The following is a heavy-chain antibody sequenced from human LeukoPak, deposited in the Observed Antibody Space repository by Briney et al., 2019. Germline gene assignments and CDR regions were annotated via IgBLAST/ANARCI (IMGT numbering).Heavy chain of an antibody. CDR2: INHSGST. Sequence: SETLSLTCAVYGGSFSGYYWSWIRQPPGKGLEWIGEINHSGSTNYNPSLKSRVTISVDTSKNQFSLKLSSVTAADTAVYYCARHTGWFGELLDDAFDIWGQGTMVTVSS. V-gene: IGHV4-34*01. CDR1: GGSFSGYY. J-gene: IGHJ3*02. CDR3: ARHTGWFGELLDDAFDI. D-gene: IGHD3-10*01.